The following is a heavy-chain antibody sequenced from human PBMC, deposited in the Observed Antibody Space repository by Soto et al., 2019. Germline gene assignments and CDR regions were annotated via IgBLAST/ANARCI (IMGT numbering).Heavy chain of an antibody. CDR1: VRSISSYY. D-gene: IGHD6-6*01. Sequence: SETLSLTCTVSVRSISSYYWSWIRQPPGKGLEWIGYIYYSGSTNYNPSLKSRVTISVDTSKNQFSLKLSSVTAADTAVEYCARVDSSSPQFYYYYGMDVWGQGTTVTVSS. CDR3: ARVDSSSPQFYYYYGMDV. V-gene: IGHV4-59*01. J-gene: IGHJ6*02. CDR2: IYYSGST.